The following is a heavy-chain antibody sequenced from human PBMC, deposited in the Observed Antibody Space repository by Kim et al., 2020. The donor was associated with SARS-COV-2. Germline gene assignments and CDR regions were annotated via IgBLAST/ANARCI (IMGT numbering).Heavy chain of an antibody. D-gene: IGHD3-22*01. Sequence: GGSLRLSCAASGFTFSSYGMHWVRQAPGKGLGVAVIWYDGSNKYYADSVKGRFTISRDNSKNTLYLQMNSLRAEDTAVYYCARDQFPYYDSSGYYLGGFDYWGQGTLVTVSS. CDR2: IWYDGSNK. CDR1: GFTFSSYG. J-gene: IGHJ4*02. V-gene: IGHV3-33*01. CDR3: ARDQFPYYDSSGYYLGGFDY.